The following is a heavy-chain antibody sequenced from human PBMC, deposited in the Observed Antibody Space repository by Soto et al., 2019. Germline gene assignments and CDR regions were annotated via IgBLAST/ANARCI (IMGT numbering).Heavy chain of an antibody. CDR2: IKQDGSDK. J-gene: IGHJ4*02. CDR3: ATLTGDSRDY. V-gene: IGHV3-7*05. D-gene: IGHD7-27*01. CDR1: GFTFSSSW. Sequence: EVQLVESGGGLVQPGGFLRPSCAASGFTFSSSWMSWVRQAPGKGLECVANIKQDGSDKYYVDSLKGRFTISRDNAKHSLYLQMNSLRAEDTAVYYCATLTGDSRDYWGQRNLVTVS.